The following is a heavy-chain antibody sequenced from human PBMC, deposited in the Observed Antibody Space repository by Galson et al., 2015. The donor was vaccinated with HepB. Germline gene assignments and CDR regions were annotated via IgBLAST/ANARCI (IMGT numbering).Heavy chain of an antibody. Sequence: SLRLSCAASGFTVSTNFMTWVRQAPGKGLEWVSIIYSGGTTYYADSVKGRFTISRDNSKNTLYLQMNSLRAEDTAVYYCSRAPEGIFDYWGQGTLVTVSS. J-gene: IGHJ4*02. V-gene: IGHV3-53*01. CDR1: GFTVSTNF. CDR2: IYSGGTT. CDR3: SRAPEGIFDY.